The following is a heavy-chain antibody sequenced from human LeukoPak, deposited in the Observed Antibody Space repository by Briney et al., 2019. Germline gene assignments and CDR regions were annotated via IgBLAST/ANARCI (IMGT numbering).Heavy chain of an antibody. CDR2: IWNDESNK. V-gene: IGHV3-33*01. J-gene: IGHJ6*02. CDR3: ARDPYGMDV. Sequence: GGSLRLSCAASGFTFSSYGMHWVRQAPGKGLEWVAIIWNDESNKYYADSVKGRFTISRDNSKNTLYLQMNTLRVEDSAIYYCARDPYGMDVWGQGTTVTVSS. CDR1: GFTFSSYG.